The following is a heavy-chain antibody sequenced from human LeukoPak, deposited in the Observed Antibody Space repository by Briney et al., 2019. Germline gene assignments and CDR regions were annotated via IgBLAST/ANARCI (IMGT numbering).Heavy chain of an antibody. CDR3: AKDSPFNWFDP. J-gene: IGHJ5*02. Sequence: GGSLRLSCAASGFTVSSNYMSWVRQAPGKGLEWVSAISGSGGSTYYADSVKGRFTISRDNSKNTLYLQMNSLRAEDTAVYYCAKDSPFNWFDPWGQGTLVTVSS. V-gene: IGHV3-23*01. CDR2: ISGSGGST. CDR1: GFTVSSNY.